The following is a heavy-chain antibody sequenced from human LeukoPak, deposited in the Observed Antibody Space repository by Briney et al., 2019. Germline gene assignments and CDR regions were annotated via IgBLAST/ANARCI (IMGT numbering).Heavy chain of an antibody. J-gene: IGHJ6*03. CDR2: LYTSGST. CDR1: GGSISSSSYY. D-gene: IGHD3-16*01. CDR3: ARETDTSYYYYMDV. Sequence: SETLSLTCTVSGGSISSSSYYWGWIRQPPGKGLEWIGRLYTSGSTNYNPSLKSRVTISVDTSKNQFSLKLSSVTAADTAMYYCARETDTSYYYYMDVWGKGTTVTVSS. V-gene: IGHV4-61*02.